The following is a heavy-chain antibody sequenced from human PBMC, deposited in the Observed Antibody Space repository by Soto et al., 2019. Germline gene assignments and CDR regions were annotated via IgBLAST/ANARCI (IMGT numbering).Heavy chain of an antibody. CDR3: ARIVVPAAMPELIDY. V-gene: IGHV4-30-4*01. J-gene: IGHJ4*02. CDR2: IYYSGST. D-gene: IGHD2-2*01. CDR1: GCSIISGDYY. Sequence: SETLSLTCTFSGCSIISGDYYWSWIRQPPGKGLEWIGYIYYSGSTYYNPSLKSRVTISVDTSKNQFSLKLSSVTAADTAVYYCARIVVPAAMPELIDYWGQGTLVTVSS.